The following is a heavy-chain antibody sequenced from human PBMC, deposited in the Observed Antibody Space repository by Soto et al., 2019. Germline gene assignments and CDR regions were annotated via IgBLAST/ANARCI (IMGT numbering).Heavy chain of an antibody. CDR1: GFTFSSYA. V-gene: IGHV3-30-3*01. D-gene: IGHD6-13*01. CDR2: ISYDGSNK. Sequence: GGSLRLSCAASGFTFSSYAMHWVRQAPGKGLEWVAVISYDGSNKYYADSVKGRFTISRDNSKNTLYLQMNILRAEDTAVYYCAKDRVEAAAGSYYYYGMDVWGQGTTVTVSS. CDR3: AKDRVEAAAGSYYYYGMDV. J-gene: IGHJ6*02.